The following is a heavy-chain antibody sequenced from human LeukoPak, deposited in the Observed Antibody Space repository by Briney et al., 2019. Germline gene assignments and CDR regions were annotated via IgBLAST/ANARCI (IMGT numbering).Heavy chain of an antibody. CDR1: GFTFSNYA. D-gene: IGHD3-10*01. J-gene: IGHJ4*02. Sequence: GGSLRLSCAASGFTFSNYAMTWVRQAPGKALEWVSGISGSGGSTYYADSVKGRFTISRDNSKNTVNLHMNNLRAEDTAVYYCAKGQLLWFGQLLPDYWGQGILVTVSS. CDR2: ISGSGGST. V-gene: IGHV3-23*01. CDR3: AKGQLLWFGQLLPDY.